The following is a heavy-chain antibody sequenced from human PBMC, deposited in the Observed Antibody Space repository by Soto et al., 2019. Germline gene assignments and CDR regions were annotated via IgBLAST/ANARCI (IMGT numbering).Heavy chain of an antibody. Sequence: ASVKVSCKASGYTFTSYAMHWVRQATGQRLEWMGWMNANNGNTNHAQKLQGRVTMTTDTSTSTAYMELRSLRSDDTAVYYCARDLGGWEDYWGQGTLVTVSS. CDR3: ARDLGGWEDY. CDR2: MNANNGNT. D-gene: IGHD6-19*01. J-gene: IGHJ4*02. V-gene: IGHV1-18*01. CDR1: GYTFTSYA.